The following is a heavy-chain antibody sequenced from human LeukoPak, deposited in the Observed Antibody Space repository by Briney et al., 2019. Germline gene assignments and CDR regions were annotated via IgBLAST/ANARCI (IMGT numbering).Heavy chain of an antibody. CDR3: ARDLLRRAKGGSYDDY. V-gene: IGHV1-46*01. J-gene: IGHJ4*02. Sequence: ASVTVSCKASGYTFTGYYMHWVRQAPGQGLEWMGLINPSGGSTSYAQKFQGRVTMTRDTSISTAYMELSRLRSDDTAVYYCARDLLRRAKGGSYDDYWGQGTLVTVSS. CDR2: INPSGGST. D-gene: IGHD1-26*01. CDR1: GYTFTGYY.